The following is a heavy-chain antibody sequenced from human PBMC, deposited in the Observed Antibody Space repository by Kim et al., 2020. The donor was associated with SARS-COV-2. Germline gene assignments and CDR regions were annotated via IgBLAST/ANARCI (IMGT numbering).Heavy chain of an antibody. Sequence: SETLSLTCTVSGGSISSSSYYWGWIRQPPGKGLEWIGSIYYSGSTYYNPSLKSRVTISVDTSKNQFSLKLSSVTAADTAVYYCARPGVLLWFGEMTRDAFDIWGQGTMVTVSS. V-gene: IGHV4-39*01. D-gene: IGHD3-10*01. CDR3: ARPGVLLWFGEMTRDAFDI. J-gene: IGHJ3*02. CDR2: IYYSGST. CDR1: GGSISSSSYY.